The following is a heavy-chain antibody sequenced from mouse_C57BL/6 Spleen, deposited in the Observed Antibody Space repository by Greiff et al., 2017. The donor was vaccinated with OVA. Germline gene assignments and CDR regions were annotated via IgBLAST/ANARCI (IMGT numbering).Heavy chain of an antibody. Sequence: QVQLQQSGPGLVQPSPSLSITCTVSGFSLTSYGVHWVRQSPGKGLEWLGVIWSGGSTDYNAAFISRLSISKDNSKSQVFFKMNSLQAEYTAIYYCARTTTVVPHAMDDWGQGTSVTVAT. D-gene: IGHD1-1*01. V-gene: IGHV2-2*01. J-gene: IGHJ4*01. CDR2: IWSGGST. CDR1: GFSLTSYG. CDR3: ARTTTVVPHAMDD.